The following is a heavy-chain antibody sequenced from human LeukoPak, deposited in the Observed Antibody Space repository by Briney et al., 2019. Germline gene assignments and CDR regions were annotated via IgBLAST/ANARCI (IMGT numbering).Heavy chain of an antibody. V-gene: IGHV1-2*02. Sequence: GPVKVSCKASGYTFTGYYMHWVRQAPGQGLEWMGWINPNSGGTNYAQKFRGRVTMTRDTSISTAYMELSRLRSDDTAVYYCARSEWELLTFFDYWGQGTLVTVSS. D-gene: IGHD1-26*01. CDR2: INPNSGGT. CDR1: GYTFTGYY. CDR3: ARSEWELLTFFDY. J-gene: IGHJ4*02.